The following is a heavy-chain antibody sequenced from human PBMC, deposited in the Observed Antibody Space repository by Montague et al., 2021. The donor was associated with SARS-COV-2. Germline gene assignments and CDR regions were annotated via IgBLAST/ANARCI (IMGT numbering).Heavy chain of an antibody. CDR3: ARLWDTVYYYYGMDV. J-gene: IGHJ6*02. Sequence: SETLSLTCTVSGGSINNYYWSWIRQHPGRGLEWIGYIYYSGSTEYSPSLKSRVTMSIDTSKNQFSLRLNSVTAADTAVYYCARLWDTVYYYYGMDVWGQGTTVTVSS. CDR1: GGSINNYY. V-gene: IGHV4-59*08. D-gene: IGHD1-26*01. CDR2: IYYSGST.